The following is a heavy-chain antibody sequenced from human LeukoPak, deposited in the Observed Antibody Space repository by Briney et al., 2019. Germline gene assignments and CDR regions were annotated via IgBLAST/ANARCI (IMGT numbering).Heavy chain of an antibody. D-gene: IGHD3-10*01. CDR2: ISGSGGST. V-gene: IGHV3-23*01. CDR3: AKDASGSFADAFDI. CDR1: GFTFSRYA. J-gene: IGHJ3*02. Sequence: GGSLRLSCAASGFTFSRYAMTWVRQAPGKGLEWVSSISGSGGSTYYADSVKGRFTVSRGNSKNTLYLQMNSLRAEDTAVYFCAKDASGSFADAFDIWGQGTMVTVSS.